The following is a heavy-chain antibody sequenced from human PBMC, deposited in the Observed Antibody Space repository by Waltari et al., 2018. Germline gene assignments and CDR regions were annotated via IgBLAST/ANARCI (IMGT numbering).Heavy chain of an antibody. D-gene: IGHD1-26*01. J-gene: IGHJ4*02. CDR2: IIPSLGIA. Sequence: QVQLVQSGAEVKKPGSSVKVSCKASGGTFSSYTISWVRQAPGQGLEWMGRIIPSLGIANYAQKFQGRVTITADKSTSTAYMELRSLRFEDTAVYYCARGPLRMGATPYFDYWGQGTLVTVSS. V-gene: IGHV1-69*02. CDR3: ARGPLRMGATPYFDY. CDR1: GGTFSSYT.